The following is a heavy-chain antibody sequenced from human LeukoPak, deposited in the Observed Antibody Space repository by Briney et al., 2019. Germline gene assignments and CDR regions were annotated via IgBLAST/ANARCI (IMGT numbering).Heavy chain of an antibody. V-gene: IGHV3-74*01. D-gene: IGHD2-21*01. Sequence: PGGSLRLSCAASGFTFSSYWMHWVRQAPGKGLVWVSRINSDGSSTSYADSVKGRFTISRDNAKNTLYLQMNSLRAEDTAVYYCARDRLTYCGGDCSFDNWGQGTLVTVSS. CDR1: GFTFSSYW. J-gene: IGHJ4*02. CDR3: ARDRLTYCGGDCSFDN. CDR2: INSDGSST.